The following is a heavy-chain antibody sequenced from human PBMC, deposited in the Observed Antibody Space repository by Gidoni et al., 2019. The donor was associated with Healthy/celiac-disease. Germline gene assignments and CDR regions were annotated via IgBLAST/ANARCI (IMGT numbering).Heavy chain of an antibody. CDR1: SNAW. Sequence: SNAWMNWVRQAPGKGLEWVGRIKSKTDGGTTDYAAPVKGRFTISRDDSKNTLYLQMNSLKTEDTAVYYCTTVERLYWWGRGPGGFDPWGQGTLVTVSS. CDR3: TTVERLYWWGRGPGGFDP. V-gene: IGHV3-15*07. CDR2: IKSKTDGGTT. J-gene: IGHJ5*02. D-gene: IGHD2-8*02.